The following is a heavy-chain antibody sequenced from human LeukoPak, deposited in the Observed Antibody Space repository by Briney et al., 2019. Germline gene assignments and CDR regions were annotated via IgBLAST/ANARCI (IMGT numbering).Heavy chain of an antibody. J-gene: IGHJ4*02. CDR3: ARGGGSRRDGYIGLLDY. V-gene: IGHV1-3*01. Sequence: ASVKVSCKASGYTFTSYTIHWVRQAPGQRLEWMGWINAGNGNTKYSQEFQDRVTITRDTSASTAYMELRSLRSDDTAVYYCARGGGSRRDGYIGLLDYWGQGTLVTVSS. D-gene: IGHD5-24*01. CDR2: INAGNGNT. CDR1: GYTFTSYT.